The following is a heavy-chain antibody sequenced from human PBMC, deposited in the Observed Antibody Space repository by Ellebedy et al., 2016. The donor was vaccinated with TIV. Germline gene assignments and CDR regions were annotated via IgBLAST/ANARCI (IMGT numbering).Heavy chain of an antibody. CDR1: GFTFSNYA. CDR3: AKEPSANSPYYFHY. D-gene: IGHD1-1*01. J-gene: IGHJ4*02. Sequence: GESLKISCVASGFTFSNYAMTWVRQAPGRGLEWVSSISGNGANTYYADSVKGRFTISRDNSENTLYLQMNSLRAEDTAVYYCAKEPSANSPYYFHYWGQGTLVTVSS. CDR2: ISGNGANT. V-gene: IGHV3-23*01.